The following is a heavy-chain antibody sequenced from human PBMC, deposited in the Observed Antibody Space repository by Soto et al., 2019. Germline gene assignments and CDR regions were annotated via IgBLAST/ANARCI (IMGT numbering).Heavy chain of an antibody. V-gene: IGHV1-46*01. Sequence: ASVKVSCKASGYTFTSYYMHWVRQAPGQGLEWMGIINPSAGSTSYAQKFQGRVTMTRDTSTSTVYMELSSLRSEDTAVYYCARVYCSSTRCYSGYFDYWGQGTLVTVSS. CDR2: INPSAGST. D-gene: IGHD2-2*02. CDR3: ARVYCSSTRCYSGYFDY. CDR1: GYTFTSYY. J-gene: IGHJ4*02.